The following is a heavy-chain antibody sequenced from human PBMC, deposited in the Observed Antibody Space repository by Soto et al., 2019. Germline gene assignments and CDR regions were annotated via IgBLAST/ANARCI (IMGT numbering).Heavy chain of an antibody. D-gene: IGHD2-2*01. J-gene: IGHJ4*02. CDR2: IYYSGST. CDR3: ARLDETAAYDY. CDR1: GGSISSYY. Sequence: SETLSLTCTVSGGSISSYYWSWIRQPPGKGLEWIGYIYYSGSTNYNPSLKSRVTISVDTSKNQFSLKLSSVTAADTAVYYCARLDETAAYDYWGQGTLVTVSS. V-gene: IGHV4-59*08.